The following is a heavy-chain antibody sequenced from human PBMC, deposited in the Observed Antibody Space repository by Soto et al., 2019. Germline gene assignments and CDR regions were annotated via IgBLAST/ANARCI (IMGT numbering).Heavy chain of an antibody. CDR1: GFTFSSLA. D-gene: IGHD3-22*01. CDR3: AKGEGITMILALGVTWFDP. J-gene: IGHJ5*02. V-gene: IGHV3-23*01. Sequence: VGFLRLSWTAFGFTFSSLAISWVRQAPGKGLEWVSAISGSGGSTYYADSVKGRFTISRDNSKNTLYLQMNSLRAEDTAVYYCAKGEGITMILALGVTWFDPWGQGTLVPVSS. CDR2: ISGSGGST.